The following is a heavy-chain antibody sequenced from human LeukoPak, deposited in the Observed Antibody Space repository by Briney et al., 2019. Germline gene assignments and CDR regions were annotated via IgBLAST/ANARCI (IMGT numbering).Heavy chain of an antibody. CDR2: IWDEGSNE. V-gene: IGHV3-33*01. CDR3: ARGRYTSSPYFDY. J-gene: IGHJ4*02. Sequence: PAGSLTLSYAASGFTFSSYDLLWVRQAPGKGLEGGAVIWDEGSNEYYADSEKGRLTISRDNSKNTLYLQMNSLRADDTAVYYCARGRYTSSPYFDYWGQGTLVTVSS. CDR1: GFTFSSYD. D-gene: IGHD6-6*01.